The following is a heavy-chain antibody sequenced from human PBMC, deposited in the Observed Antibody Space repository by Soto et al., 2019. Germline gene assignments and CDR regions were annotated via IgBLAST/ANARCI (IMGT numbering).Heavy chain of an antibody. J-gene: IGHJ4*02. CDR2: INHSGSA. CDR1: SGSFSGFS. CDR3: ARGADNSGWYWGRDY. D-gene: IGHD6-19*01. V-gene: IGHV4-34*01. Sequence: SETLSLTCAVYSGSFSGFSWSWIRQPPGKGLEWIGEINHSGSANYNPSLKSRVTISVDTSKNQFPLKLSSVTAADTAVYYCARGADNSGWYWGRDYWGQGTLVTVSS.